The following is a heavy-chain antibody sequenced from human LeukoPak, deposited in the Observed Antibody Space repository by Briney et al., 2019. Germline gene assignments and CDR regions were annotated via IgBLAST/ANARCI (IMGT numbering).Heavy chain of an antibody. D-gene: IGHD3-10*01. CDR2: ISAYNGNT. CDR1: GYTFTSYG. V-gene: IGHV1-18*01. CDR3: ARGPFVWFGEFPDYFDY. J-gene: IGHJ4*02. Sequence: ASVKVSCKASGYTFTSYGISWVRQAPGQGLEWMGWISAYNGNTNYAQKFQGRVTMTRNTSISTAYMELSSLRSEDTAVYYCARGPFVWFGEFPDYFDYWGQGTLVTVSS.